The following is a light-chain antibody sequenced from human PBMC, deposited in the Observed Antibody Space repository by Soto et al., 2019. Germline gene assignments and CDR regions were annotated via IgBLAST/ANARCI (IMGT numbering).Light chain of an antibody. Sequence: DIQMTQSPSSLSASVGDRVTITCRASQSISTYLNWYQQKPGKAPNLLIYAASSLQSGVPLRFSGSGSGTDFTLTISSLQPEDFATYYCQQSYSIPSTFGQGTRLDIK. V-gene: IGKV1-39*01. J-gene: IGKJ5*01. CDR1: QSISTY. CDR2: AAS. CDR3: QQSYSIPST.